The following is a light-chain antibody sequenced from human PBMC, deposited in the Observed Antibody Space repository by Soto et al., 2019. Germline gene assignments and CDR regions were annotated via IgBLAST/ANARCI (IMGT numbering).Light chain of an antibody. CDR1: QSVSSAY. CDR2: AAS. V-gene: IGKV3-20*01. Sequence: EIVLTQSPGTLSLSPGERATLSCRASQSVSSAYLAWYQHKPGQPPTLLIYAASSRVTGIPDRFSGSGSGTDFTLTICRLEPEDFAVYYCQQYGSSSTWTFGQGTKVEIK. J-gene: IGKJ1*01. CDR3: QQYGSSSTWT.